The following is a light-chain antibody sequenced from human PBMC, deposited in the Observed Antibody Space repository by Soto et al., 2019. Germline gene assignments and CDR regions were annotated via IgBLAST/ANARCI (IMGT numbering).Light chain of an antibody. CDR1: QNIFTY. J-gene: IGKJ2*01. CDR2: ATS. V-gene: IGKV1-39*01. CDR3: KHSYSSPT. Sequence: DIQVTQSPSSLSASVGDRVTITCRASQNIFTYLNWYQQRPGQATNLLIYATSNLQSGVPSRFSGSRSGTDLTITISSLQPEDFATYYCKHSYSSPTFGQGTMVEIK.